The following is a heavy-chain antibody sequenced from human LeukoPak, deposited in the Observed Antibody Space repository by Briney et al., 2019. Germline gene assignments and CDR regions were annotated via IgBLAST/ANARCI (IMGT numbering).Heavy chain of an antibody. CDR2: IYYSRST. J-gene: IGHJ4*02. CDR1: GGSIFSYY. CDR3: ARHLNNCGDDCYIFDY. D-gene: IGHD2-21*01. V-gene: IGHV4-59*08. Sequence: SETLSLTCTVSGGSIFSYYWGWIRQPPGKGLEWMGYIYYSRSTNYNPSLKSRVTISVDTSKNQFSLRVSSVTAADTAVYYCARHLNNCGDDCYIFDYWGQGTLVTVSS.